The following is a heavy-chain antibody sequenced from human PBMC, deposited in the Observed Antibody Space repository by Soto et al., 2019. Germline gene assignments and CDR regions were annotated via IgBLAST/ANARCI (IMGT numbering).Heavy chain of an antibody. CDR2: IIPVFGTT. J-gene: IGHJ6*02. D-gene: IGHD2-15*01. CDR1: GGTFRNYA. CDR3: ARDWGYGHFNPYSYYGLDV. Sequence: QVQLVQSGAEVKTPGSSVRVSCKASGGTFRNYAISWVRQAPGQGLEWMGGIIPVFGTTNSAQKLQGRFTITADESTSTAYMELSSLRSEDTAVYYCARDWGYGHFNPYSYYGLDVWGQGTTVIVS. V-gene: IGHV1-69*12.